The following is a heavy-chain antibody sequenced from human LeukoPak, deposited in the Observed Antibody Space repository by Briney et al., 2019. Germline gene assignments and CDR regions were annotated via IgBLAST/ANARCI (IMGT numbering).Heavy chain of an antibody. CDR3: AREREIAAAADQNWYFEL. V-gene: IGHV1-46*01. J-gene: IGHJ2*01. CDR1: GYTFTSYY. Sequence: GASVKVSCKASGYTFTSYYMHWVRQAPGQGLEWMGIINPSGGSTSYAQKFQGRVTMTRDTSTSTVYMELSSLRSEDTAVYYCAREREIAAAADQNWYFELWGRGTLGTVSS. D-gene: IGHD6-13*01. CDR2: INPSGGST.